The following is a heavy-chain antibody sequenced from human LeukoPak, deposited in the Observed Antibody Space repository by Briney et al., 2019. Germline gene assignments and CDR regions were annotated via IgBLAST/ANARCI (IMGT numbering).Heavy chain of an antibody. D-gene: IGHD3-10*01. J-gene: IGHJ3*02. CDR2: ISYDGSNK. V-gene: IGHV3-30*03. CDR1: GFTFNSYG. CDR3: ASSISYYYASGAFDI. Sequence: GGSLRLSCAASGFTFNSYGMHWVRQAPGKGLEWVAVISYDGSNKYYADSVKGRFTISRDNSKNTLYLQMNSLRAEDTAVYYCASSISYYYASGAFDIWGQGTMVTVSS.